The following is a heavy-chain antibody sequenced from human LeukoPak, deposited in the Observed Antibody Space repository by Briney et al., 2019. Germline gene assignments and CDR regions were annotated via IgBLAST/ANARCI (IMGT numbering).Heavy chain of an antibody. CDR1: GGSISSGSYY. D-gene: IGHD3-22*01. J-gene: IGHJ4*02. Sequence: SETLSLTCTVSGGSISSGSYYWSWIRQPAGKGLEWIGRIYTSGGTNYNPSLKSRVTISVDTSKNQFSLKLSSVTAADTAVYYCARVSIGGYYDSSGYYYFDYWGQGTLVTVSS. CDR3: ARVSIGGYYDSSGYYYFDY. CDR2: IYTSGGT. V-gene: IGHV4-61*02.